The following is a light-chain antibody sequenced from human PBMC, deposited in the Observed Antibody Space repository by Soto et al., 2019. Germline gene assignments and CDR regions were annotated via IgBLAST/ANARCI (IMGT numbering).Light chain of an antibody. J-gene: IGLJ3*02. CDR3: QSYDNTNHGV. CDR2: EDN. Sequence: FMLTQPHSVSESPGKTVTISCTRSSGSIATNYVQWYQQRPGSAPTTVIYEDNQRLSGVPDRFSGSIDSSSNSASLTISGLRTEDEASYYCQSYDNTNHGVFGGGTKLTVL. CDR1: SGSIATNY. V-gene: IGLV6-57*04.